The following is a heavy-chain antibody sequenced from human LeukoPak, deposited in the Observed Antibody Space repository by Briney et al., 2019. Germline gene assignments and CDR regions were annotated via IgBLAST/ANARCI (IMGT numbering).Heavy chain of an antibody. CDR3: ARDYYDSSGYANWFDP. D-gene: IGHD3-22*01. CDR1: GFTFSSYA. J-gene: IGHJ5*02. V-gene: IGHV3-30-3*01. CDR2: ISYDGSNK. Sequence: GGSLRLSCAASGFTFSSYAMPWVRQAPGKGLEWVAVISYDGSNKYYADSVKGRFTISRDNSKNTLYLQMNSLRAEDTAVYYCARDYYDSSGYANWFDPWGQGTLVTVSS.